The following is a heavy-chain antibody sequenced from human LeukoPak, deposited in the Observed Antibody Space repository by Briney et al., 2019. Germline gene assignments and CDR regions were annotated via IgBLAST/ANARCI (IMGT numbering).Heavy chain of an antibody. CDR2: IYHGSA. D-gene: IGHD6-19*01. CDR1: DDSVSSSRYY. J-gene: IGHJ5*01. CDR3: AREGGRQWLVSGALDS. Sequence: SGTLSLTCTVSDDSVSSSRYYWTWIRQPPGKGLEWIGYIYHGSATYNPSLESRVTLSMDTSKNQYSLKMTSVTAADTAVYYCAREGGRQWLVSGALDSWGQGTLVTVSS. V-gene: IGHV4-61*01.